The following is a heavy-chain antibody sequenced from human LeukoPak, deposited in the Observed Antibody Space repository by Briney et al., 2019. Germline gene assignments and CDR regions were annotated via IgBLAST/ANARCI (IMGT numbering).Heavy chain of an antibody. V-gene: IGHV4-31*03. D-gene: IGHD3-10*01. J-gene: IGHJ4*02. CDR2: IYYSGST. CDR3: ARAPGYASGIYWLDY. CDR1: GGSISSGGYY. Sequence: SETLSLTCTVSGGSISSGGYYWSWIRQHPGKGLEWIGYIYYSGSTYHNPSLKSRVTISVDTSKNQFSLKLSSVTAADTAVYYCARAPGYASGIYWLDYWGQGTLVTVSS.